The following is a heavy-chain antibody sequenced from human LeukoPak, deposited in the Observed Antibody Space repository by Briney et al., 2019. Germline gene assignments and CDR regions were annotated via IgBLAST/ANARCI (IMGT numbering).Heavy chain of an antibody. V-gene: IGHV1-18*01. CDR3: ARDRGYVSASPCDY. Sequence: ASVKVSCKASGYSFPNYGINWVRQAPGQGLEWMGWISAYNGNTNYAQKLQGRVTMTTDTSTSTAYMELRSLRSDDTAVYYCARDRGYVSASPCDYWGQGTLVTVSS. J-gene: IGHJ4*02. CDR2: ISAYNGNT. D-gene: IGHD5-12*01. CDR1: GYSFPNYG.